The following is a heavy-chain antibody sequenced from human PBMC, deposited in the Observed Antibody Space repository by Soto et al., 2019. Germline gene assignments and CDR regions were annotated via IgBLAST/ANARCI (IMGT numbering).Heavy chain of an antibody. CDR2: IYPGDSDT. V-gene: IGHV5-51*01. J-gene: IGHJ6*02. CDR1: GYSFTSYW. Sequence: GESLKISCKGSGYSFTSYWIGWVRQMPGKGLEWMGIIYPGDSDTRYSPSFQGQVTISADKSISTAYLQWSSLKASDTAMYYCARSFEPGYCSGGSCYQQGYYYYGMDVWGQGTTVTVSS. CDR3: ARSFEPGYCSGGSCYQQGYYYYGMDV. D-gene: IGHD2-15*01.